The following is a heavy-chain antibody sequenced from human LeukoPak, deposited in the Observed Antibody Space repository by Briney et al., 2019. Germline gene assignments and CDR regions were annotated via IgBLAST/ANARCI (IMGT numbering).Heavy chain of an antibody. CDR3: VPTPRGSSVLRESFGY. CDR1: GFTFSNYS. CDR2: ISGSSGST. V-gene: IGHV3-23*01. Sequence: GGSLRLSRPASGFTFSNYSMSWVRQAPGKGLEWVSTISGSSGSTYADSVKGRFTISRDNSKNTLYLQMNSVRADDTAVYYCVPTPRGSSVLRESFGYWGQGTLVTVSS. J-gene: IGHJ4*02. D-gene: IGHD3-10*01.